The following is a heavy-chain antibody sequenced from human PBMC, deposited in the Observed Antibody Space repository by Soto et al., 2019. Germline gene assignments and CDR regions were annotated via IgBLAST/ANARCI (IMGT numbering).Heavy chain of an antibody. Sequence: QVQLQESGPGLVKPSETLSLTCTVSGGSISSYYWSWIRQPPGKGLEWIGYIYYSGSTNYNPSLKSRVTISVDTSKNQFSLKLSSVTAADTAVYYCARKVRQQLVPSYYFDYWGQGTLVTVSS. CDR3: ARKVRQQLVPSYYFDY. D-gene: IGHD6-13*01. CDR1: GGSISSYY. J-gene: IGHJ4*02. CDR2: IYYSGST. V-gene: IGHV4-59*08.